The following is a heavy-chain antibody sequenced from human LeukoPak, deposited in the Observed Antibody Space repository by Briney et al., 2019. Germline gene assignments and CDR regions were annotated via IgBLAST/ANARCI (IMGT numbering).Heavy chain of an antibody. V-gene: IGHV4-61*02. D-gene: IGHD6-13*01. CDR1: GGSISSGSYY. CDR3: ARYGIAAGFDY. Sequence: SETLSLTCTVSGGSISSGSYYWSWIRQPAGKGLEWIGRIYTSGSTNYNPSLKSRVTISVDTSKNQFSLKLNSVTAADTAVYYCARYGIAAGFDYWGQGTLVTVSS. J-gene: IGHJ4*02. CDR2: IYTSGST.